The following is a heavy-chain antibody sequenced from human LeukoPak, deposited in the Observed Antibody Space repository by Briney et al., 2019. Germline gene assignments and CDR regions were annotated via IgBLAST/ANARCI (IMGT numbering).Heavy chain of an antibody. CDR2: INRDGSST. V-gene: IGHV3-74*01. Sequence: GGSLRLSCAASGFTFSNHWMHWVRQAPGKGLMWVSRINRDGSSTDYADSVKGRFTISRDDAKSTLFLQVNSLRAEDTAVYFCARGGSDTAMAHDYWSQGTLVTVSS. D-gene: IGHD5-18*01. J-gene: IGHJ4*02. CDR3: ARGGSDTAMAHDY. CDR1: GFTFSNHW.